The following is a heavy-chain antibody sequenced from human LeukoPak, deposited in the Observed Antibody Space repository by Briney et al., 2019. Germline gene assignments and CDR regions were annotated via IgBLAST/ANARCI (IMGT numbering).Heavy chain of an antibody. J-gene: IGHJ4*02. CDR3: ARDLDDYVWGSYRPGVYWDY. Sequence: GGSLRLSCAASGFTFDDYAMHWVRQAPGKGLEWVSGISWNSGSIGYADSVKGRFTISRDNAKNSLYLQMNSLRAEDTAVYYCARDLDDYVWGSYRPGVYWDYWGQGTLVTVSS. CDR2: ISWNSGSI. CDR1: GFTFDDYA. V-gene: IGHV3-9*01. D-gene: IGHD3-16*01.